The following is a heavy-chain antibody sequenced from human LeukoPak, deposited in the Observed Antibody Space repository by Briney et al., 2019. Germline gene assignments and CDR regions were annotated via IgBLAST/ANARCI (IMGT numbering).Heavy chain of an antibody. V-gene: IGHV2-5*01. Sequence: SGPTLVKPTQTLTLTCTFSGFSLSSSAGGVGWIRQPPGKALEWLALIYWNDDKRYSSSLKSRLSITKDTSKNQVVLTMTNMDPVDTATYYCAHSDRMVRGVRAFDIWGQGTMVTVSS. J-gene: IGHJ3*02. CDR3: AHSDRMVRGVRAFDI. CDR2: IYWNDDK. D-gene: IGHD3-10*01. CDR1: GFSLSSSAGG.